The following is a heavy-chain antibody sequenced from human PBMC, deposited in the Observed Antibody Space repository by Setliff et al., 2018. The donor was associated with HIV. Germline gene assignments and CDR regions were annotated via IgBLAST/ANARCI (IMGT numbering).Heavy chain of an antibody. Sequence: SETLSLTCTVSGDSSSSYYCNWIRQPAGKGLEWIGHIYSRGTTKYNPSLESRITVSQDTAKNQFSLKINSVTASDTAVYYCAREFEYYDSRGLRYYYMDVSGKGTAVTVSS. CDR2: IYSRGTT. V-gene: IGHV4-4*09. CDR1: GDSSSSYY. CDR3: AREFEYYDSRGLRYYYMDV. D-gene: IGHD3-22*01. J-gene: IGHJ6*03.